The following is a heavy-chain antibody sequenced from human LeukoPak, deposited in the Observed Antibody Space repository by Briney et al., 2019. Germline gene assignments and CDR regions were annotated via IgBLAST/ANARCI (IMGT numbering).Heavy chain of an antibody. Sequence: PGGSLRLSCAASGFTVSSNYMSWVRQAPGKGLEWVSVIYSGGSTYYADSVKGRFTISRDNSKNTLYLQMNSLRAEDTAVYYCARFVDTAMVTDYWGQGTLVTVSS. J-gene: IGHJ4*02. CDR3: ARFVDTAMVTDY. CDR1: GFTVSSNY. V-gene: IGHV3-53*01. CDR2: IYSGGST. D-gene: IGHD5-18*01.